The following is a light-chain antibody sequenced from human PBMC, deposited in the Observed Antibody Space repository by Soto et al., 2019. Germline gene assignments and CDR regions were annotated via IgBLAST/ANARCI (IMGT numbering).Light chain of an antibody. CDR1: QSVSSSY. CDR3: QHRSNWPRT. Sequence: ESVLTQSPGTLSLSPGERATLSCRASQSVSSSYLAWHQQKPGQAPRLLIYDTSNRATGIPARFSGSGSGTDFTLTISSLEPEDFAVYYCQHRSNWPRTFGQGTKVDIK. J-gene: IGKJ1*01. CDR2: DTS. V-gene: IGKV3D-20*02.